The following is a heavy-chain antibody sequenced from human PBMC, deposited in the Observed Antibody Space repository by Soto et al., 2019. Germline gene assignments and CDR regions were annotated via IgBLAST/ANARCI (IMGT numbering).Heavy chain of an antibody. Sequence: GASVKVSCKASGGTFSSYTISWVRQAPGQGLEWMGRIIPILGVANYAHKFQGRVTITADKSTSTAYMELSSLRSEDTAVYYCARERTVAGNDYWGQGTLVTVSS. D-gene: IGHD6-19*01. J-gene: IGHJ4*02. CDR3: ARERTVAGNDY. CDR1: GGTFSSYT. V-gene: IGHV1-69*04. CDR2: IIPILGVA.